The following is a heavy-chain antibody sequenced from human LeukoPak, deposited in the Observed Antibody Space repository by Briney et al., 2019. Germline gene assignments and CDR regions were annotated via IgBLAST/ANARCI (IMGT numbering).Heavy chain of an antibody. CDR1: GFTFSSYA. CDR2: ISTSGESA. Sequence: GGSLRLSCPVSGFTFSSYAMSWVRQAPGRGLEWVSVISTSGESAYYADSVKGRFTISRDHSKNTLYLQMNSLRAEDTAVYYCAKDRGSGYHYFDYWGQGTLVTVSS. V-gene: IGHV3-23*01. CDR3: AKDRGSGYHYFDY. D-gene: IGHD3-22*01. J-gene: IGHJ4*02.